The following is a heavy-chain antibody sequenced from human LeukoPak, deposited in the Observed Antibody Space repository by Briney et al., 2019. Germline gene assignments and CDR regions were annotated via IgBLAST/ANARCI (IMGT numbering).Heavy chain of an antibody. Sequence: NPSETLSLTCTVSGGSISSYYWSWIRQPPGKGLEWIGYIYYSGSTNYNPSLKSRVTISVDTSKNQFSLKLSSVTAADTAVYYCARVISINDYGDYGYYYYYYGMDVWGQGTTVTVSS. D-gene: IGHD4-17*01. CDR2: IYYSGST. J-gene: IGHJ6*02. CDR1: GGSISSYY. V-gene: IGHV4-59*01. CDR3: ARVISINDYGDYGYYYYYYGMDV.